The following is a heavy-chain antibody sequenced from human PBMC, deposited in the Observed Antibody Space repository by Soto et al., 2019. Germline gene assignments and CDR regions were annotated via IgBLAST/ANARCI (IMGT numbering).Heavy chain of an antibody. Sequence: LWDSLKISCKGSGYSFTSYWIGWVRQMPGKGLEWVGKIDPSDSRTMYRPSSRARITISVDKSINTAYLEWGRLKASDTAMYYCARNDSNGDFDFWVQGTPVTVAS. D-gene: IGHD2-8*01. V-gene: IGHV5-10-1*01. J-gene: IGHJ4*02. CDR2: IDPSDSRT. CDR1: GYSFTSYW. CDR3: ARNDSNGDFDF.